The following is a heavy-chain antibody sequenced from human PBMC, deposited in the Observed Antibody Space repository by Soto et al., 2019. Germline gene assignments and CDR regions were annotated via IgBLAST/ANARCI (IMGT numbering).Heavy chain of an antibody. CDR1: GFSLSTSGVG. Sequence: SGPTLVNPTHTLTLTCTFSGFSLSTSGVGVGWIRQPPGKALEWLALIYWNDDNHYSPSLRTRLTVTKDTSKNQVVLRMSNLDPGDTATYYCAHGSGWLFDHWGQGTLVTVSS. CDR3: AHGSGWLFDH. V-gene: IGHV2-5*01. D-gene: IGHD6-19*01. J-gene: IGHJ5*02. CDR2: IYWNDDN.